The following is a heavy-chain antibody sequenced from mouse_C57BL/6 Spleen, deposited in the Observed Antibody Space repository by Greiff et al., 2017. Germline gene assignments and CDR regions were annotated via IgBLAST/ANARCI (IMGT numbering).Heavy chain of an antibody. CDR2: IHPNSGST. V-gene: IGHV1-64*01. J-gene: IGHJ4*01. CDR1: GYTFTSYW. Sequence: QVQLQQPGAELVKPGASVKLSCKASGYTFTSYWMHWVKQRPGQGLEWIGMIHPNSGSTNYNEKFKSKATLTVDKSSSTAYMQLSSLTSEDSAVYYCARSPYDYPRYYAMDYWGQGTSVTVSS. CDR3: ARSPYDYPRYYAMDY. D-gene: IGHD2-4*01.